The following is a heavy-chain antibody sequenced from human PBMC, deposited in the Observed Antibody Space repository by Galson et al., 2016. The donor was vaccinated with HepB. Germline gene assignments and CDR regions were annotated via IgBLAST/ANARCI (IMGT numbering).Heavy chain of an antibody. CDR2: IYHSGST. CDR3: GRGQNSNSADDH. V-gene: IGHV4-30-2*01. Sequence: TLSLTCAVSGGSISSGASSWSWIRQPPGKGLEWIGYIYHSGSTSYNPSLKSRVIISVDRSKNQFSLKLTSVTAADTAVYYCGRGQNSNSADDHWGQGTLVTVSS. D-gene: IGHD6-6*01. CDR1: GGSISSGASS. J-gene: IGHJ4*02.